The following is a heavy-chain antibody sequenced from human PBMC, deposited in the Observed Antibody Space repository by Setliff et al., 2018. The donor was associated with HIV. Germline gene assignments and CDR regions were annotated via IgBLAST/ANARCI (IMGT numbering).Heavy chain of an antibody. D-gene: IGHD3-16*01. CDR3: ASPRSLLVWYDAFDI. J-gene: IGHJ3*02. V-gene: IGHV4-39*07. CDR1: SGSITSRTYY. CDR2: IFYSGIT. Sequence: PSETLSLTCTVSSGSITSRTYYWGWIRQPPGKGLEWIGSIFYSGITYYNPSLKSRVSISVDTSKNQFSLNLTSVTAADTAVYYCASPRSLLVWYDAFDIWGQGTMVTVSS.